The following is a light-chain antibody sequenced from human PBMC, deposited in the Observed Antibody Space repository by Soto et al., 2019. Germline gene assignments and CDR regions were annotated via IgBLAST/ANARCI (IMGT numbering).Light chain of an antibody. CDR2: GAS. V-gene: IGKV3-20*01. CDR3: XXXXXSPPAFT. CDR1: RSVSSRY. J-gene: IGKJ2*01. Sequence: ESMLTQSPGTLSLSPGDRATLSCRASRSVSSRYITWYQQKPGQAPRLLIYGASIRATGIPDRFSGSGSGTDFTLTXXRXXXXDFXXYXXXXXXXSPPAFTFGQGTKLEI.